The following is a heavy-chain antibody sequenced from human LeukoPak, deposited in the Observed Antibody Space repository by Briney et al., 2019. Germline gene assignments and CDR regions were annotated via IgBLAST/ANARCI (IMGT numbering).Heavy chain of an antibody. D-gene: IGHD4-17*01. CDR1: GGSISSSSYY. CDR2: IYYSGST. J-gene: IGHJ4*02. V-gene: IGHV4-39*07. Sequence: SETPSLNCTVSGGSISSSSYYWGWIRQPPGKGLEWIGSIYYSGSTYYNPSLKSRVTISVDTSKNQFSLKLSSVTAADTAVYYCARLFYGDYVNYWGQGTLVTVSS. CDR3: ARLFYGDYVNY.